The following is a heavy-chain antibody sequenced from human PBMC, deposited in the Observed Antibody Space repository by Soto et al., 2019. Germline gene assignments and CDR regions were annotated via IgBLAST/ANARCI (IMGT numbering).Heavy chain of an antibody. V-gene: IGHV3-13*01. Sequence: PGGSLRLSCAASGFTFSAYDMPWVRQPTGKGLEWVSAIGTQHDTYYPDSVKGRFTISRENAKSSLYLQMNSLRTGDTAVYYCARQASYWHGGGGWLDPWGQGTLVTVSS. CDR1: GFTFSAYD. CDR3: ARQASYWHGGGGWLDP. CDR2: IGTQHDT. J-gene: IGHJ5*02. D-gene: IGHD2-8*02.